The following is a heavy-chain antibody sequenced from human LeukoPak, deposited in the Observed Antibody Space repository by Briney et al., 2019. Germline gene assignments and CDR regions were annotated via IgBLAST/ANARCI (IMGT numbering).Heavy chain of an antibody. CDR3: ARGGYYGSGSYPAYDYYYMDV. Sequence: PSETLSLTCSVSGGTIGGYYWNWIRQSAGKGLEWIGRIYKSGSTNYNPSLKSRVTISIDKSNNQFSLILRSVTAADTAVYYRARGGYYGSGSYPAYDYYYMDVWGKGTTVTVAS. J-gene: IGHJ6*03. D-gene: IGHD3-10*01. CDR2: IYKSGST. V-gene: IGHV4-4*07. CDR1: GGTIGGYY.